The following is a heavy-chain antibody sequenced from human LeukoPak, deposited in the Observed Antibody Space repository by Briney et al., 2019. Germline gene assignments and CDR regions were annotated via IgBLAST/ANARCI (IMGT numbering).Heavy chain of an antibody. Sequence: GGSLRLSCAASGFTFSSYAMSWVRQAPGKGLEWVSAISGSGGSTYYADSVKGRFTISRDNSKNTLYLQMNSLRAEDTAVYYCAKTGGSYYDFWSGYYTDYYYYMDVWGKGTTVTVSS. CDR2: ISGSGGST. CDR3: AKTGGSYYDFWSGYYTDYYYYMDV. D-gene: IGHD3-3*01. CDR1: GFTFSSYA. J-gene: IGHJ6*03. V-gene: IGHV3-23*01.